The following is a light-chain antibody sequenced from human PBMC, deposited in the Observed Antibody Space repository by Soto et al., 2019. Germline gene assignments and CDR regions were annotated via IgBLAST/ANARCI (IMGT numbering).Light chain of an antibody. V-gene: IGKV1-39*01. CDR3: QQSYGTPLT. CDR1: QSISNY. CDR2: AAS. Sequence: DIEMTQSPSSLSASVGDRVTITCRASQSISNYLNWYQHKPGKAPKLLIYAASSLQSGVPTRFSGSGSGTDFTLTISRLQPEDFATYYCQQSYGTPLTFGGGTKVEIK. J-gene: IGKJ4*01.